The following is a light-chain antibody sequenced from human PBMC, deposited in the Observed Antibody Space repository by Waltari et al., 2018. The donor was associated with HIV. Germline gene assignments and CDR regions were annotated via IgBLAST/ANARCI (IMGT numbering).Light chain of an antibody. V-gene: IGLV1-51*01. Sequence: QSVLTQPPSVSATPGKKVTISCSGSSSNIGYNYVFCYQQLPGTAPKLLIYDNNKRPSGIPDRFSGSKSGTSATLGITGLQTGDEADYYCATWDSGLSAVVFGGGTKLTVL. CDR1: SSNIGYNY. CDR3: ATWDSGLSAVV. J-gene: IGLJ2*01. CDR2: DNN.